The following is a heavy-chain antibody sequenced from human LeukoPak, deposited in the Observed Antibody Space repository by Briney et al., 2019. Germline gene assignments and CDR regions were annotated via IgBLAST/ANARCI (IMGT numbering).Heavy chain of an antibody. Sequence: ASVKVSCKASGYTFTSYYMHWVRQAPGQGLEWMGIINPSGGSTSCAQKFQGRVTMTRDTSTSTVYMELGSLRSEDTAVYYCARVSTGYGFWSGYWFDYWGQGTLVTVSS. V-gene: IGHV1-46*01. D-gene: IGHD3-3*01. CDR1: GYTFTSYY. CDR3: ARVSTGYGFWSGYWFDY. CDR2: INPSGGST. J-gene: IGHJ4*02.